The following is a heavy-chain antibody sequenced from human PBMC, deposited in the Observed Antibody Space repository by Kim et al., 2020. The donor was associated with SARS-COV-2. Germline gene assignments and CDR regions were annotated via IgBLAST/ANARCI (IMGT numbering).Heavy chain of an antibody. D-gene: IGHD1-26*01. CDR2: INPSGGST. CDR1: GYTFSNNY. J-gene: IGHJ5*02. CDR3: ARDVGTSWEKYNWFDP. Sequence: ASVKVSCKASGYTFSNNYIHWVRQAPGQGLEWMGIINPSGGSTKYAQRFQGRVTMTRDTSTSTVDMELNSLRSEDTAVYYCARDVGTSWEKYNWFDPWGQGTLVTVSS. V-gene: IGHV1-46*01.